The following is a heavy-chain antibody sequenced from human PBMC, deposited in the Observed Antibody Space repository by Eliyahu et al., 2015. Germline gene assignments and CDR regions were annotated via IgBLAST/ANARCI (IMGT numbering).Heavy chain of an antibody. J-gene: IGHJ6*02. CDR1: GGSFSGYY. Sequence: QVQLQQWGAGLLKPSETLSLTCAVYGGSFSGYYWSWIRQPPGKGLEWIGEINHSXSTNYNPSLKSRVTISVDTSKNQFSLKLSSVTAADTAVYYCARDLPSHWLLLDYYYYGMDVWGQGTTVTVSS. CDR2: INHSXST. V-gene: IGHV4-34*01. D-gene: IGHD3-22*01. CDR3: ARDLPSHWLLLDYYYYGMDV.